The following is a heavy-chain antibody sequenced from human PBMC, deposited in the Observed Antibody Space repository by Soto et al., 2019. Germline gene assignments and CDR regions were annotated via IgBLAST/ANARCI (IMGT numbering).Heavy chain of an antibody. Sequence: DSVKVSCKASGYTFTSYGISWVRQAPGQGLEWMGWISAYNGNTNYAGKLQGRVTMTTDTSTSTAYMVLRSLRSDDTAVYYCARGRTNDFWSACYDDDGGQGTLV. J-gene: IGHJ4*02. CDR1: GYTFTSYG. D-gene: IGHD3-3*01. CDR2: ISAYNGNT. V-gene: IGHV1-18*01. CDR3: ARGRTNDFWSACYDDD.